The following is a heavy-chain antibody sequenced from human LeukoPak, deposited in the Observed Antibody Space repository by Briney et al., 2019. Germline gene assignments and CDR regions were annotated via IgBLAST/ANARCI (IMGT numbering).Heavy chain of an antibody. CDR2: INHSGST. CDR3: ARGRLNYDILTGYYRSGYGMDV. V-gene: IGHV4-34*01. CDR1: GGSISSYY. D-gene: IGHD3-9*01. Sequence: PSEALSLTCTVSGGSISSYYWSWIRQPPGKGLEWIGEINHSGSTNYNPSLKSRVTISVDTSKNQFSLKLSSVTAADTAVYYCARGRLNYDILTGYYRSGYGMDVWGQGTTVTVSS. J-gene: IGHJ6*02.